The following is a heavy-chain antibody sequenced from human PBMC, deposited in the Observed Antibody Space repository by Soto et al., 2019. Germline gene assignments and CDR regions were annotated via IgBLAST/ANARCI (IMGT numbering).Heavy chain of an antibody. D-gene: IGHD6-19*01. J-gene: IGHJ1*01. V-gene: IGHV3-23*01. CDR2: ISGSGGST. CDR3: AKYSSGWYVEYFQH. Sequence: GGSLRLSCAASGFTFSSYAISWVRQAPGKGLEWVSAISGSGGSTYYADSVKGRFTISRDNSKNTLYLQMNSLRAEDTAVYYCAKYSSGWYVEYFQHWGQGTLVTVSS. CDR1: GFTFSSYA.